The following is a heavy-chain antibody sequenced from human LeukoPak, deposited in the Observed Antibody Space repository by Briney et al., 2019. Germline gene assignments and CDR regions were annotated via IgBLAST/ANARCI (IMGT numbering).Heavy chain of an antibody. Sequence: GGSLRLSCAVSRLTFSNNNMNWVRQAPGKGLEWVSYISSSSGTTFYADSVKGRFTISRDNAKNSLYLQMNSLRADDTAVYYCAKLQQPGDYWGQGTLVTVSS. J-gene: IGHJ4*02. CDR2: ISSSSGTT. D-gene: IGHD4-11*01. CDR1: RLTFSNNN. V-gene: IGHV3-48*01. CDR3: AKLQQPGDY.